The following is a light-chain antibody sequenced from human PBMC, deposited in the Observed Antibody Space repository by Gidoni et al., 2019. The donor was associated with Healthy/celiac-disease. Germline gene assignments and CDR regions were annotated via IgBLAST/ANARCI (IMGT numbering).Light chain of an antibody. Sequence: VMTKAPATLSVSPGERATLSCRASQSVSSNLAWYQQKSGQAPRLLIYGASTRATGIPARFSGSGSRTAFTLTISSLQYEDVAVYYCQQYNNWPPVTFGQGTRLEIK. CDR1: QSVSSN. CDR2: GAS. CDR3: QQYNNWPPVT. V-gene: IGKV3-15*01. J-gene: IGKJ5*01.